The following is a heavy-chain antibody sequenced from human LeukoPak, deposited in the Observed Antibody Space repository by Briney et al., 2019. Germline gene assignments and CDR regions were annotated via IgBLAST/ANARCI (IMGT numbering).Heavy chain of an antibody. CDR2: IYYSGST. CDR1: GGSISSYY. V-gene: IGHV4-59*01. D-gene: IGHD3-10*01. CDR3: ARDRVLWFGDLSGMDV. J-gene: IGHJ6*02. Sequence: SETLSLTRTVSGGSISSYYWSWIRQPPGKGLEWIGYIYYSGSTNYNPSLKSRVTISVDTSKNQFSLKLSSVTAADTAVYYCARDRVLWFGDLSGMDVWGQGTTVTVSS.